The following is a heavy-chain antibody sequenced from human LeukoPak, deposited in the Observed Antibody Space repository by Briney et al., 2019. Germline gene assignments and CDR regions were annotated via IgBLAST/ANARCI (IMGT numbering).Heavy chain of an antibody. CDR2: IYYSGST. CDR3: ARRDKGRPSPTDY. J-gene: IGHJ4*02. CDR1: GGSISSSSYY. D-gene: IGHD2-2*01. V-gene: IGHV4-39*01. Sequence: SETLSLTCTVSGGSISSSSYYWGWIRQPPGKGLDWIGSIYYSGSTYYNPSLKSRVTISVDTSKNQFSLKLSSVTAADTAVYYCARRDKGRPSPTDYWGQGTLVTVSS.